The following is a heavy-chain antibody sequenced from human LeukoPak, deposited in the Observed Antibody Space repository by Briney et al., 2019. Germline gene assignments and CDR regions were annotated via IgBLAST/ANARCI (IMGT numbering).Heavy chain of an antibody. CDR2: ITGSGGAV. Sequence: PGGSLRLSCAASEFTFSSYDIIWVRQAPGKGLEWVSWITGSGGAVKYTDSVKGRFTISRDNAKKSVYLQMNSLRVEDTAVYYCARNGGGFDYWGQGTMVTVSS. CDR1: EFTFSSYD. CDR3: ARNGGGFDY. D-gene: IGHD3-16*01. J-gene: IGHJ4*02. V-gene: IGHV3-48*03.